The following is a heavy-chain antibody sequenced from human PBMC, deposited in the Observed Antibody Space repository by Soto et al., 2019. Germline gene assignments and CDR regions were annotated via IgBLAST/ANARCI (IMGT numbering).Heavy chain of an antibody. D-gene: IGHD3-22*01. CDR2: IYYSGST. J-gene: IGHJ6*02. CDR3: ARRLYYDSSGFEGGGMDV. V-gene: IGHV4-39*01. CDR1: GGSISSSSYY. Sequence: QLQLQESGPGLVKPSETLSLTCTVSGGSISSSSYYWGWIRQPPGKGLEWIGSIYYSGSTYYNPSLKCRVTISVDTSKNLFSLNLSSVTAADTAVYYCARRLYYDSSGFEGGGMDVWGQGTTVTVSS.